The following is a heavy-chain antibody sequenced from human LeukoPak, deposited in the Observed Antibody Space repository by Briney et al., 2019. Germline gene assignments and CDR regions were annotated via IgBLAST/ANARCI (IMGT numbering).Heavy chain of an antibody. J-gene: IGHJ4*02. CDR3: ARESYYGSGSYQY. V-gene: IGHV1-18*01. D-gene: IGHD3-10*01. Sequence: VSVKVSCKTFNYTFTAYGINWVRQAPGQGLEWMGWIRSDNGKTNYAQKLQGRVTLTTDTTTSTAYMELRSLRSDDTAVYYCARESYYGSGSYQYWGQGTLVTVSS. CDR1: NYTFTAYG. CDR2: IRSDNGKT.